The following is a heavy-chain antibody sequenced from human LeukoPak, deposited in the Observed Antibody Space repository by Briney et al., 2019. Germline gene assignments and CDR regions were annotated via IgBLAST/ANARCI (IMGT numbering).Heavy chain of an antibody. CDR1: GFTFSSYS. Sequence: QTGGSLRLSCAASGFTFSSYSMNWVRQAPGKGLEWVSYISSSSSTIYYADSVKGRFTISRDNAKNSLYLQMNSLRAEDTAVYYCARDLGAYDSRYMDVWGKGTTVTVSS. CDR3: ARDLGAYDSRYMDV. D-gene: IGHD3-22*01. J-gene: IGHJ6*03. CDR2: ISSSSSTI. V-gene: IGHV3-48*04.